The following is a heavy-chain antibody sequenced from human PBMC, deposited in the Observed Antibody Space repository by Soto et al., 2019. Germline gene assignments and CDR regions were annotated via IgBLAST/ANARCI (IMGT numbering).Heavy chain of an antibody. CDR3: ARDLWVEPELYYYGMDV. CDR1: GGSISSGGYY. CDR2: IFYSGTT. V-gene: IGHV4-30-4*01. D-gene: IGHD1-1*01. J-gene: IGHJ6*02. Sequence: SETLSLTCSVAGGSISSGGYYWSWIRQTPGKGLEWIGHIFYSGTTYYNPSLKSRLTISVDTSKNHFSLRLTSVTAADTAVYYCARDLWVEPELYYYGMDVWGQGTTVTVSS.